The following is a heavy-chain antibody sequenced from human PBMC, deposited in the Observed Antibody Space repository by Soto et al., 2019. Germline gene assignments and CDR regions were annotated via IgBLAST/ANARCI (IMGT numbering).Heavy chain of an antibody. D-gene: IGHD2-8*01. CDR3: ANAGGKVSKPFDP. CDR1: GFAFSSYG. CDR2: ISNDGINK. J-gene: IGHJ5*02. V-gene: IGHV3-30*18. Sequence: GGSLRLSCAASGFAFSSYGIHWVRQAPGKGLEWVAVISNDGINKYYADSVKGRFTISRDNSKNTMYLQVNRLRAEDTAVYYCANAGGKVSKPFDPWGQGTLV.